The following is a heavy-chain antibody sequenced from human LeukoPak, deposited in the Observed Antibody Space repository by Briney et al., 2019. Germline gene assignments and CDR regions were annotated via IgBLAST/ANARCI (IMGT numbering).Heavy chain of an antibody. CDR3: AKHPYYSSSYYYYYYMDV. J-gene: IGHJ6*03. Sequence: GGSLRLSCAASGFTFSSYAMSWVRQAPGKGLEWVSAISGSGGSTYYADSVKGRFTISRDNSKNTLYLQMNSLRAEDTAVYYCAKHPYYSSSYYYYYYMDVWGKGTTVTASS. CDR1: GFTFSSYA. V-gene: IGHV3-23*01. D-gene: IGHD6-13*01. CDR2: ISGSGGST.